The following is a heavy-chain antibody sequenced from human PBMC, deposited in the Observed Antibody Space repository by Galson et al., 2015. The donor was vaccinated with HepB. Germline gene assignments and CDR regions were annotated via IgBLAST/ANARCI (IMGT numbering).Heavy chain of an antibody. D-gene: IGHD3-10*02. CDR3: ARLFGAWPYYFDY. Sequence: LEWIGEITQRGSTDYNPSLKSRVTISVDASKNHFSLQLNSVTATDTAVYFCARLFGAWPYYFDYWGQGTLVTVSS. CDR2: ITQRGST. V-gene: IGHV4-34*01. J-gene: IGHJ4*02.